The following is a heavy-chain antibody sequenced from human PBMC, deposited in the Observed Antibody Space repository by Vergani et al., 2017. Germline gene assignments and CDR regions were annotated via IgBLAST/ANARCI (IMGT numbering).Heavy chain of an antibody. V-gene: IGHV1-18*01. CDR3: AKLSDIVVVPAAHTDDAFDI. Sequence: QVQLVQSGAEVKKPGASVKVSCKASGYTFTSYGISWVRQAPGQGLEWMGWISAYNGNTNYAQKLQGRVTITADESTSTAYMELSSLRSEDTAVYYCAKLSDIVVVPAAHTDDAFDIWGQGTMVTVSS. CDR1: GYTFTSYG. J-gene: IGHJ3*02. CDR2: ISAYNGNT. D-gene: IGHD2-2*01.